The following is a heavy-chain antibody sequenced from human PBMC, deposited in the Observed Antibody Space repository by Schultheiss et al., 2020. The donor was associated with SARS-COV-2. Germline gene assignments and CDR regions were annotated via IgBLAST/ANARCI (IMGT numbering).Heavy chain of an antibody. CDR2: IYYSGST. CDR3: ARVPAGIAAAGDYYFDY. Sequence: SETLSLTCTVSGGSISSYYWSWIRQPPGKGLEWIGYIYYSGSTNYNPSLKSRVTISVDTSKNQFSLKLSSVTAADTAVYYCARVPAGIAAAGDYYFDYWGQGTLVTVSS. J-gene: IGHJ4*02. D-gene: IGHD6-13*01. V-gene: IGHV4-59*08. CDR1: GGSISSYY.